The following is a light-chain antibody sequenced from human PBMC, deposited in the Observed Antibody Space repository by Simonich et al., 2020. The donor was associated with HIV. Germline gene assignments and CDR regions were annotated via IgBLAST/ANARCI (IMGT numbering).Light chain of an antibody. CDR1: SSDVGGYNY. V-gene: IGLV2-14*01. J-gene: IGLJ3*02. CDR3: SSYTSSSTWV. Sequence: QSALTQPASVSGSPGQSITISCTGPSSDVGGYNYVSWYQQHPAKAPKLLIYDVTKRPAGVSNRFSGSKSGNAASLTISGLQAADEADYYCSSYTSSSTWVFGGGTKLTVL. CDR2: DVT.